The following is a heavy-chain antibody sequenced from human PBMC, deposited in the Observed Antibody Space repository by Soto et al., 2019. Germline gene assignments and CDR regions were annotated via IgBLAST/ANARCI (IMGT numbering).Heavy chain of an antibody. J-gene: IGHJ6*03. V-gene: IGHV4-59*01. Sequence: SETLSLTCTVSGGSISSYYWSWIRQPPGKGLEWIGNIYYSGSTNYNPSLKCRVTISVDTSKNQFSLKLSSVTAADTAVCYCARGSVRYFDWYDYYYYMDVWGKGTTVT. CDR2: IYYSGST. CDR3: ARGSVRYFDWYDYYYYMDV. CDR1: GGSISSYY. D-gene: IGHD3-9*01.